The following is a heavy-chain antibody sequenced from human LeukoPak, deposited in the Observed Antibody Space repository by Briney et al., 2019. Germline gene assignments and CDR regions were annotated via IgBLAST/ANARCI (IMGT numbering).Heavy chain of an antibody. D-gene: IGHD2-2*01. V-gene: IGHV3-66*03. CDR2: IYSCGST. Sequence: PGGSLRLSCAASGFTVSSNYMSWVRQATGKGLEWVSVIYSCGSTYYADSVKGRFTISRDNSKNTLYLQMNSLRAEDTAVYYCARAARGVVPAAKGTIYYFDYWGQGTLVTVSS. CDR1: GFTVSSNY. J-gene: IGHJ4*02. CDR3: ARAARGVVPAAKGTIYYFDY.